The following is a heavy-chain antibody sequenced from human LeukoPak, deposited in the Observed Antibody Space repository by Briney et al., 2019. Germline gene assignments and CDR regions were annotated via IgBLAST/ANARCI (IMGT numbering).Heavy chain of an antibody. Sequence: GGSLRLSCAASGFTFSSYGIHWVRQAPGKGLEWVAFIRYDGNNKYYADSVKGRFTISRDNSKNTLYLQMNGLRTEDTAVYYCAKDVHDYINYWGQGTLVTVSS. J-gene: IGHJ4*02. CDR3: AKDVHDYINY. CDR1: GFTFSSYG. D-gene: IGHD3-16*01. V-gene: IGHV3-30*02. CDR2: IRYDGNNK.